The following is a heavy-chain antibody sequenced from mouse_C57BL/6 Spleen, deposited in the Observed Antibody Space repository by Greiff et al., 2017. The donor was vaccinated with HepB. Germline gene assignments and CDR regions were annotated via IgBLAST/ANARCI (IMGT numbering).Heavy chain of an antibody. CDR3: ARRGGNYDYAMGY. Sequence: VQLQQPGAELVMPGASVKLSCKASGYTFPSYWMHWVKQRPGQGLEWIGEIDPSDSYTNYNQKFKGKSTLTVDKSSSTAYMQLSSLTSEDSAVYYCARRGGNYDYAMGYWAQGTSVTVSS. D-gene: IGHD2-1*01. J-gene: IGHJ4*01. CDR2: IDPSDSYT. CDR1: GYTFPSYW. V-gene: IGHV1-69*01.